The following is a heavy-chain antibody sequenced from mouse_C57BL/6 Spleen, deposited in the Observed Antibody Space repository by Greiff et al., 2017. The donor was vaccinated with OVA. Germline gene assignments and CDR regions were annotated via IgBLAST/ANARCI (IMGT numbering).Heavy chain of an antibody. J-gene: IGHJ1*03. V-gene: IGHV1-50*01. D-gene: IGHD2-5*01. Sequence: QVRLQQPGAELVKPGASVKLSCKASGYTFTSYWMQWVKQRPGQGLEWIGEIDPSDSYTNYNQQFKGKATLTVDTSSSTAYMQLISLTSEDSAVYYCARKGYYSNYYWYFDVWGTGTTVTVSS. CDR2: IDPSDSYT. CDR1: GYTFTSYW. CDR3: ARKGYYSNYYWYFDV.